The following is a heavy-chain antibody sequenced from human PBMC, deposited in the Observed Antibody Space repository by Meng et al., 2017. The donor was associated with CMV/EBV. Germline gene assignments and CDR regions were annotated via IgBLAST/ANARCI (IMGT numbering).Heavy chain of an antibody. Sequence: GESLTISCAASGFTFSSYWMSCVRQAPGKGLEWVANIKQDGSEKYYVDSVKGRFTISRDNAKNSLYLQMNSLRAEDTAVYYCARDGLSSGSDYWGQGTLVTVSS. J-gene: IGHJ4*02. D-gene: IGHD3-22*01. CDR3: ARDGLSSGSDY. CDR1: GFTFSSYW. V-gene: IGHV3-7*01. CDR2: IKQDGSEK.